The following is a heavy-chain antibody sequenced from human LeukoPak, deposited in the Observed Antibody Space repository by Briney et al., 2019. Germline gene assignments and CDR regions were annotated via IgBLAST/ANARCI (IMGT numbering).Heavy chain of an antibody. J-gene: IGHJ4*02. D-gene: IGHD1-26*01. CDR1: GFTFSSYG. CDR3: ARVGEGAAKD. CDR2: IWYGGSNK. Sequence: GGSLRLSCAASGFTFSSYGMHWVRQAPGKGLEWVAVIWYGGSNKYYADSVKGRFTISRDNSKNVIYLQMNSLRAEDTAVYYCARVGEGAAKDWGQGTLVTVSS. V-gene: IGHV3-33*08.